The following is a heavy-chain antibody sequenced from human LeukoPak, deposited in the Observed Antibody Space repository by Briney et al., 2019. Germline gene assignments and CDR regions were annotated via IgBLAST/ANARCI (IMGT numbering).Heavy chain of an antibody. CDR3: ATYTQNFGAPGTDY. J-gene: IGHJ4*02. D-gene: IGHD3-10*01. CDR1: GFTFSKYW. V-gene: IGHV3-7*01. CDR2: IDKDGREK. Sequence: GGSLRLSCTVSGFTFSKYWMRWVRQAPGKGLEWVASIDKDGREKRYVDSVEGRFTISRDNAKNSVYLQMTSLGAEDTAVYYCATYTQNFGAPGTDYWGQGTLVTVSS.